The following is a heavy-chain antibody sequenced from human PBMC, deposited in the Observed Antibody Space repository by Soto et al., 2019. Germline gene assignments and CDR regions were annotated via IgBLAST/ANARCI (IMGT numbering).Heavy chain of an antibody. Sequence: ASVKVSCKASGYSFTGYYMHWVRQAPGQGLEWMGWINPNSGGTNYAQKFQGRVILSRDTSITTAYMDLTSLRSDDTAVYYCAKDSHYDILTGYSRNAFDIWGQGTMVTVSS. CDR1: GYSFTGYY. J-gene: IGHJ3*02. D-gene: IGHD3-9*01. V-gene: IGHV1-2*02. CDR3: AKDSHYDILTGYSRNAFDI. CDR2: INPNSGGT.